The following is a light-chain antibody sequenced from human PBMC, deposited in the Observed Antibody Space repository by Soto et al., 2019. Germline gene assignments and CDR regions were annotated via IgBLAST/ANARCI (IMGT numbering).Light chain of an antibody. J-gene: IGKJ4*01. CDR1: QSVSSY. Sequence: EIVLTQSPATLSLSPGERATLSCRASQSVSSYLAWYQQKPGQAPRLLIYDGSNRATGVPARFSGSGSGTDFTLTLSSLEPEDFAVYYCQQRSNWPLTFGGGTKVEIK. V-gene: IGKV3-11*01. CDR3: QQRSNWPLT. CDR2: DGS.